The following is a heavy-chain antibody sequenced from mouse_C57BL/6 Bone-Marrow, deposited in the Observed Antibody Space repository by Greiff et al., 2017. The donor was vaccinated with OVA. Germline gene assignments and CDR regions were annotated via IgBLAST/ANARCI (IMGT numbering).Heavy chain of an antibody. CDR3: ARSRYYYGSSYVDY. CDR1: GYTFTSYG. D-gene: IGHD1-1*01. V-gene: IGHV1-81*01. CDR2: IYPRSGNT. Sequence: VQLQESGAELARPGASVKLSCKASGYTFTSYGISWVKQRPGQGLEWIGEIYPRSGNTYYNEKFKGKATLTAEKSSSTAYMELSSLTSEDAAVYVCARSRYYYGSSYVDYWGQGTTLTVSS. J-gene: IGHJ2*01.